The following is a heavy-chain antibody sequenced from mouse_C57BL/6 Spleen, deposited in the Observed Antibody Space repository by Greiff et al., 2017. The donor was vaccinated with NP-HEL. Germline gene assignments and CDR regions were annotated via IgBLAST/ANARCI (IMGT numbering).Heavy chain of an antibody. J-gene: IGHJ2*01. V-gene: IGHV1-15*01. CDR3: TREDYYGSLDY. CDR1: GYTFTDYE. D-gene: IGHD1-1*01. CDR2: IDPETGGT. Sequence: VKLMESGAELVRPGASVTLSCKASGYTFTDYEMHWVKQTPVHGLEWIGAIDPETGGTAYNQKFKGKAILTADKSSSTAYMELRSLTSEDSAVYYCTREDYYGSLDYWGQGTTLTVSS.